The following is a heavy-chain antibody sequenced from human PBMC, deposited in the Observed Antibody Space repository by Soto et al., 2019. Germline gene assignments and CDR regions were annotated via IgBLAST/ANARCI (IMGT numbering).Heavy chain of an antibody. CDR2: IGESGTPT. D-gene: IGHD2-2*01. CDR3: ARYIPGVRYYGMDV. J-gene: IGHJ6*02. V-gene: IGHV3-23*01. Sequence: EVQLLESGGGLVQPGGSLRLSCAASGFTFSSYAMKWVRQAPGKGLEWVSLIGESGTPTYYADSVKGRFTISRDNSGNTLFLEMYSLRAGDTAVYYCARYIPGVRYYGMDVWGQGTTVTASS. CDR1: GFTFSSYA.